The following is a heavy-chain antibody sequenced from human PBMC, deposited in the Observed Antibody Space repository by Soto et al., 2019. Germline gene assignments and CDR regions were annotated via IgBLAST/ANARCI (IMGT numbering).Heavy chain of an antibody. CDR3: ARDRDIAAAVGAWFDP. V-gene: IGHV1-18*01. J-gene: IGHJ5*02. Sequence: ASVKVACTASGYTFTSYGISWVRQATGQGLEWMGWISAYNGNTNYAQKLQGRVTMTTDTSTSTAYMELRSLRSDDTAVYYCARDRDIAAAVGAWFDPWGQGTLVTVSS. D-gene: IGHD6-13*01. CDR1: GYTFTSYG. CDR2: ISAYNGNT.